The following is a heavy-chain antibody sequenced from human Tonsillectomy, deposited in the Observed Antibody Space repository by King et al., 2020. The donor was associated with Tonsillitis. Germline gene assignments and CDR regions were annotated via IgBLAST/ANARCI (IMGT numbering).Heavy chain of an antibody. CDR3: ASEENDSNGTGAFDI. Sequence: QLVQSGTEVKKPGASVKVSCKVSGYTLTELSIHCVRQAPGKGLEGMGGFDPADGEIIYAQKFHGRVTMSEDTSADTAYMELRSLRSEDTAVYYCASEENDSNGTGAFDIWGQGTMVTVSS. D-gene: IGHD3-22*01. CDR1: GYTLTELS. J-gene: IGHJ3*02. V-gene: IGHV1-24*01. CDR2: FDPADGEI.